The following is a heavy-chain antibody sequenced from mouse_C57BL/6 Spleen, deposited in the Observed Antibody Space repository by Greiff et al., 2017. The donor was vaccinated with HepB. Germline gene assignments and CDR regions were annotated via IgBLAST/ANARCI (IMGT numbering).Heavy chain of an antibody. Sequence: QVQLQQSGAELVKPGASVKISCKASGYAFSSYWMNWVKQRPGKGLEWIGQIYPGDGDTNYNGKFKGKATLTADKSSSTADMQLSSLTSEDSAVYYCARNYYGNYEWAMDDWGQGTSVTVSS. CDR3: ARNYYGNYEWAMDD. CDR2: IYPGDGDT. CDR1: GYAFSSYW. D-gene: IGHD2-1*01. J-gene: IGHJ4*01. V-gene: IGHV1-80*01.